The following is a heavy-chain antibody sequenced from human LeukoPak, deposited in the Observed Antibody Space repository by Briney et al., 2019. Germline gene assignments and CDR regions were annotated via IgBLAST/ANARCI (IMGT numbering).Heavy chain of an antibody. CDR2: IYTSGST. Sequence: SQTLSLTCTVSGGSISSGSYYWSWIRQPAGKGLEWIGRIYTSGSTNYNPSLKSRVTISVDTSKNQFSLKLSSVTAADTAVYYCARDKSSGWYGGGVDYWGQGTLVIVSS. CDR3: ARDKSSGWYGGGVDY. V-gene: IGHV4-61*02. D-gene: IGHD6-19*01. J-gene: IGHJ4*02. CDR1: GGSISSGSYY.